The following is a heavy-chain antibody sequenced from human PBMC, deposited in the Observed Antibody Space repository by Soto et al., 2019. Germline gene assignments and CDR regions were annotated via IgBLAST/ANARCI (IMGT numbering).Heavy chain of an antibody. CDR3: ARVSRVPAARYLDY. J-gene: IGHJ4*02. V-gene: IGHV1-18*01. Sequence: VASVEGSLKGSGFTLSSYCFSWVRQAPGQGLEWMGWISAYNGNTNYAQKLQGRVTMTTDTSTSTAYMELRSLRSDDTAVYYCARVSRVPAARYLDYWGQGTLVTVSS. CDR1: GFTLSSYC. D-gene: IGHD2-2*01. CDR2: ISAYNGNT.